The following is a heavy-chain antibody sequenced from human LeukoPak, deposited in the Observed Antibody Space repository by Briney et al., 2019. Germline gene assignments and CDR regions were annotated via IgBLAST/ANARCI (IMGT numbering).Heavy chain of an antibody. J-gene: IGHJ4*02. CDR2: IIPIFGTA. CDR3: ARSPDYYGLFRKYYFDY. Sequence: GASVKVSCKASGGTFSSYAISWVRQAPGQGLEWMGGIIPIFGTANYAQKFQGRVTITADESTSTAYMELSSLRSEDTAVYYCARSPDYYGLFRKYYFDYWGQGTLVTVSS. D-gene: IGHD3-10*01. V-gene: IGHV1-69*13. CDR1: GGTFSSYA.